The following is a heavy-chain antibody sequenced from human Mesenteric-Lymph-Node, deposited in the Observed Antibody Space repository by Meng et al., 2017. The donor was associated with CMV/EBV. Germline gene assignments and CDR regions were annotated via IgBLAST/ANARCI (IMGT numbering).Heavy chain of an antibody. J-gene: IGHJ4*02. CDR1: GVTFSTYA. V-gene: IGHV3-11*01. Sequence: GESLKISCAASGVTFSTYAMSWVRQAPGKGLEWVSYISSSGSTIYYADSVKGRFTISRDNAKNSLYLQMNSLRAEDTAVYYCARVIYYGSGSYYYFDYWGQGTLVTVSS. D-gene: IGHD3-10*01. CDR2: ISSSGSTI. CDR3: ARVIYYGSGSYYYFDY.